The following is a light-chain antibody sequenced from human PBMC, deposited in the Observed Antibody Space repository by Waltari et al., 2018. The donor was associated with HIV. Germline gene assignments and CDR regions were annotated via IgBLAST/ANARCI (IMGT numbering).Light chain of an antibody. CDR2: AAS. J-gene: IGKJ3*01. CDR3: QQTYSIPFT. CDR1: QSISSF. V-gene: IGKV1-39*01. Sequence: DIQMTQSPSSLSASVGDRITISCRASQSISSFLNWYRQKPGKAPKLLIYAASSLQSGVSSRFSGGGSGTGFTLTISSLQPEDFATYYCQQTYSIPFTFGPGTRVDIK.